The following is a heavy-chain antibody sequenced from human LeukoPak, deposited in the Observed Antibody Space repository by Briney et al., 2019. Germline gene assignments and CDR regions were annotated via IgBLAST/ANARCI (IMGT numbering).Heavy chain of an antibody. Sequence: SQTLSLTCTVSGGSISSGDYYWSWIRQPPGKGLEWIGYIYYSGSTYYNPSLKSRVTISVDTSKNQFSLKLSSVTAADTAVYYCARALWFGPIRAFDIWGQGTMVTVSS. V-gene: IGHV4-30-4*01. CDR2: IYYSGST. CDR1: GGSISSGDYY. J-gene: IGHJ3*02. D-gene: IGHD3-10*01. CDR3: ARALWFGPIRAFDI.